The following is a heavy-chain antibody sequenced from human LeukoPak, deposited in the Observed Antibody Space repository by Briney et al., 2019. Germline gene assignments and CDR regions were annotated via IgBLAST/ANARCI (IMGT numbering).Heavy chain of an antibody. CDR2: ISSSSSYI. Sequence: GGSLRLSCAASGFTFSSYSMNWVRQAPGKGLERVSSISSSSSYIYYADSVKGRFTISRDNAKNSLCLQMNSLRAEDTAVYYCARVLYGANYYYYMDVWGKGTTVTVSS. CDR1: GFTFSSYS. J-gene: IGHJ6*03. CDR3: ARVLYGANYYYYMDV. V-gene: IGHV3-21*01. D-gene: IGHD4-17*01.